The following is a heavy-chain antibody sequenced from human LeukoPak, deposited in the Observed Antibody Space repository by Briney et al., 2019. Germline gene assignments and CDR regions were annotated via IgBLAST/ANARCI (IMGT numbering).Heavy chain of an antibody. CDR3: ARYVLRYFDWLHAFDY. J-gene: IGHJ4*02. CDR2: IYYSGST. V-gene: IGHV4-39*01. Sequence: PSETLSLTCTVSGGSISSSSYYWGWIRQPPGKGLEWIGSIYYSGSTYYNPSLKSRVTISVDTSKNQFSLKLSSVTAADTAVYYCARYVLRYFDWLHAFDYWGQGTLVTVSS. D-gene: IGHD3-9*01. CDR1: GGSISSSSYY.